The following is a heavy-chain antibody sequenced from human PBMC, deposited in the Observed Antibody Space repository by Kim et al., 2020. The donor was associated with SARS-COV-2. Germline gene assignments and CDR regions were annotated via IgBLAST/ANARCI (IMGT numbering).Heavy chain of an antibody. J-gene: IGHJ4*02. CDR3: ARDWSGSHDY. D-gene: IGHD1-26*01. CDR2: IYHSGST. V-gene: IGHV4-38-2*02. CDR1: GYSISSGYY. Sequence: SETLSLTCTVSGYSISSGYYWGWIRQPPGKGLEWIGSIYHSGSTYYNPSLKSRVTISVDTSKNQFSLKLSSVTAADTAVYYCARDWSGSHDYWGQGTLVTVSS.